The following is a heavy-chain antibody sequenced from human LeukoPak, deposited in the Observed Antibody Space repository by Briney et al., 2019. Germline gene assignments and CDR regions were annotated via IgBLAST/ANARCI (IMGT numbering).Heavy chain of an antibody. V-gene: IGHV4-59*08. CDR3: ARHTSRWGYYDILTGPPVGWFDP. J-gene: IGHJ5*02. CDR2: IYYSGST. D-gene: IGHD3-9*01. CDR1: GGSISSYY. Sequence: SEILSLTCTVSGGSISSYYWSWIRQPPGKGLEWIGYIYYSGSTNYNPSLKSRVTISVDTSKNQFSLKLSSVTAADTAVYYCARHTSRWGYYDILTGPPVGWFDPWGQGTLVTVSS.